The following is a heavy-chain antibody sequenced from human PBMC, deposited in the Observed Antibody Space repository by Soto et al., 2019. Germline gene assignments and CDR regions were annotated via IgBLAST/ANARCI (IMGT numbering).Heavy chain of an antibody. J-gene: IGHJ6*02. V-gene: IGHV3-21*01. CDR1: GFTFSDFD. Sequence: EVQLVESGGGLVKPGGSLRLSCAVSGFTFSDFDMRWVRQAPGKGLEWVSSITSNSVDVYYADSLKGRFTISRDNAKSSLYLQMNSLRAEDTAVYYCARDLSGGNYYYHGLDVWGQGTTVTVSS. CDR3: ARDLSGGNYYYHGLDV. D-gene: IGHD1-26*01. CDR2: ITSNSVDV.